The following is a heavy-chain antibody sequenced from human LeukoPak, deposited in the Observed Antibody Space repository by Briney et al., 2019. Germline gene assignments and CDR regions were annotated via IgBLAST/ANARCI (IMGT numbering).Heavy chain of an antibody. CDR3: ARDSSYCSSTSCPPGWFDP. CDR1: GFTFSSYW. V-gene: IGHV3-7*01. J-gene: IGHJ5*02. Sequence: PGGSLRLSCAASGFTFSSYWMSWVRQAPGKGLEWVANIKQDGSEKYYVDSVKGRFTISRDNAKNSLYLQMNSLRAEDTAVYYCARDSSYCSSTSCPPGWFDPWGQGTLVTVSS. D-gene: IGHD2-2*01. CDR2: IKQDGSEK.